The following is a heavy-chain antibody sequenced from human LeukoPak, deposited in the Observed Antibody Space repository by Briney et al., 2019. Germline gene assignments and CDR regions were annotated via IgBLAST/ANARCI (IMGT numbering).Heavy chain of an antibody. Sequence: GGSLRLSCATSGFTVSSNYMTWVRQAPGKGLEWVSVIYSGGGTRYADSVKGRFTISRDNSKNTLYLQMNSLRAEDTAVYYCATHFGGYWGQGTLVTVSS. CDR1: GFTVSSNY. CDR2: IYSGGGT. J-gene: IGHJ4*02. V-gene: IGHV3-66*01. CDR3: ATHFGGY. D-gene: IGHD3-16*01.